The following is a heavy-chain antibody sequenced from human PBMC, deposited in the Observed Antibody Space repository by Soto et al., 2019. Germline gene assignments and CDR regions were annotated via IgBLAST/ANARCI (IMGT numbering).Heavy chain of an antibody. J-gene: IGHJ6*02. CDR3: ARAQYSSSNLLWNYYYYYGMDV. CDR1: GFTFSSYS. D-gene: IGHD6-13*01. Sequence: GSLRLSCAASGFTFSSYSMNWVRQAPGKGLEWVSYISSSSSTIYYADSVKGRFTISRDNAKNSLYLQMNSLRDEDTAVYYCARAQYSSSNLLWNYYYYYGMDVWGQGTRVTV. V-gene: IGHV3-48*02. CDR2: ISSSSSTI.